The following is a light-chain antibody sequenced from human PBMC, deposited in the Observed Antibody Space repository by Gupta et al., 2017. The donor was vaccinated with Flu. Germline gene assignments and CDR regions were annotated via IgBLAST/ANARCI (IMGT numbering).Light chain of an antibody. CDR3: QQYNSYPWT. J-gene: IGKJ1*01. Sequence: DIQMTQSPSTLSAFVGDRVTITCRASQSITSWLAWYQQKPGKAPKLLIYQASNLESGVPSRFSGSGSGTEFTLTISSLQPDDFATYYCQQYNSYPWTFGRGTKVEI. CDR1: QSITSW. V-gene: IGKV1-5*03. CDR2: QAS.